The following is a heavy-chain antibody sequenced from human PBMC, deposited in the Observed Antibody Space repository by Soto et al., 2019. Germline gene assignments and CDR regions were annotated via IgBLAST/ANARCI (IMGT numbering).Heavy chain of an antibody. J-gene: IGHJ6*02. CDR3: ARTGKTRRVNYYYYGMDV. V-gene: IGHV4-30-4*01. CDR2: IYYSGST. CDR1: GGSISSGDYY. Sequence: PSETLPLTCTVSGGSISSGDYYWSWIRQPPGKGLEWIGYIYYSGSTYYNPSLKSRVTISVDTSKNQFSLKLSSVTAADTAVYYCARTGKTRRVNYYYYGMDVWGQGTTVTVSS. D-gene: IGHD1-1*01.